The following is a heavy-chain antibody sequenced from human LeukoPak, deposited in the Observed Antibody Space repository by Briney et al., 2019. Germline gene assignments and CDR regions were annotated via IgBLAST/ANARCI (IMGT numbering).Heavy chain of an antibody. V-gene: IGHV4-39*07. CDR2: IYYSGST. Sequence: SETLSLTCTVSGGSISSSSYYWGWIRQPPGKGLEWIGSIYYSGSTYYNPSLKSRVTISVDTSKNQFSLKLSSVTAADTAVYYCARVGVPATTTSGWFDPWGQGTLVTVSS. J-gene: IGHJ5*02. D-gene: IGHD2-2*01. CDR1: GGSISSSSYY. CDR3: ARVGVPATTTSGWFDP.